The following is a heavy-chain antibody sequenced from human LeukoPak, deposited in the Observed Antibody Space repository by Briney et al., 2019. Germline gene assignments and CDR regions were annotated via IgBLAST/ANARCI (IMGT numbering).Heavy chain of an antibody. J-gene: IGHJ4*02. CDR3: ARLRVSCLDY. CDR2: IYHSGST. D-gene: IGHD2-2*01. V-gene: IGHV4-34*01. CDR1: GGSFSGYY. Sequence: SETLSLTCAVYGGSFSGYYWSWIRQPPGKGLEWIGEIYHSGSTDYNPSLKSRVTISVDKSKNQFSLKLSSVTAADTAVYYCARLRVSCLDYWGQGTLVTVSS.